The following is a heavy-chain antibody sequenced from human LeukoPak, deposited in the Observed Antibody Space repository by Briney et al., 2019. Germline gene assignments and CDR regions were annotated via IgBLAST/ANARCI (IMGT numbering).Heavy chain of an antibody. CDR2: IYYSGST. V-gene: IGHV4-59*01. J-gene: IGHJ4*02. CDR1: GGSISSYY. CDR3: ARAERYCSSTSCYRAYYFDY. Sequence: SETLSLTCTVSGGSISSYYWSWIRQPPGKGLEWIGYIYYSGSTNYNPSLKSRVTRSVDTSKNQFSLKLSSVTAADTAVYYCARAERYCSSTSCYRAYYFDYWGQGTLVTVSS. D-gene: IGHD2-2*01.